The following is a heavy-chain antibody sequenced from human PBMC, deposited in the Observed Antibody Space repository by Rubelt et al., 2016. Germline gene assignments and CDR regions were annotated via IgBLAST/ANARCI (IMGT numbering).Heavy chain of an antibody. CDR2: INHSGST. V-gene: IGHV4-34*01. D-gene: IGHD5-24*01. CDR1: GGSFSGYY. J-gene: IGHJ3*02. CDR3: ARHSERWLQLGAFDI. Sequence: QVQLQQWGAGLLKPSEALSLTCAVYGGSFSGYYWSWIRQPPGKGLEWIGEINHSGSTNYNPSLKSRVTISVDTSKNQFSRKLSSVTAADTAVYYCARHSERWLQLGAFDIWGQGTMVTVSS.